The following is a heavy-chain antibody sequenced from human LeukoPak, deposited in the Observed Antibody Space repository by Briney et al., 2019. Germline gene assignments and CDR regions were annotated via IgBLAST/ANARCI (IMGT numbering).Heavy chain of an antibody. Sequence: PSETLSLTCTVSGASISSYYCNWIRQPPGKGLEWIGSIYYSGSTYYNTSLKSRVTISVDTSKNQFSLKLSSVTAADTAVYYCARSLGYCSGGSCYSSDYYHYYMDVWGKGTTVTISS. J-gene: IGHJ6*03. D-gene: IGHD2-15*01. CDR2: IYYSGST. CDR1: GASISSYY. V-gene: IGHV4-59*05. CDR3: ARSLGYCSGGSCYSSDYYHYYMDV.